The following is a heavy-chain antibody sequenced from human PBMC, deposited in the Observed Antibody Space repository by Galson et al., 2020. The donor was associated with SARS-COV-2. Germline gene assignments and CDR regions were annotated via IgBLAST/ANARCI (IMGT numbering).Heavy chain of an antibody. CDR3: ARGVKSQNIPMGQYYFDS. Sequence: PSETLSLTCTVSGGSINTGGYFWSWLRQHPGNGLAWVGSISYMGYTYSTPSLKSRVTSSGDTSKNQFSLKLSSVTAADTAMYFCARGVKSQNIPMGQYYFDSWGQGILVTVSS. CDR2: ISYMGYT. CDR1: GGSINTGGYF. V-gene: IGHV4-31*03. J-gene: IGHJ4*02. D-gene: IGHD2-2*02.